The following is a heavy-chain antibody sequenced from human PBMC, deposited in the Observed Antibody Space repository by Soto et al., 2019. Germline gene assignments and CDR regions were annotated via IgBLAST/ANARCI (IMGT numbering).Heavy chain of an antibody. V-gene: IGHV4-31*03. CDR2: IYYSGST. J-gene: IGHJ6*02. CDR1: GGSISSGGYY. D-gene: IGHD3-3*01. Sequence: PSETLSLTCIVSGGSISSGGYYWSWIRQHPGKGLEWIGYIYYSGSTYYNPSLKSRVTISVDTSKNQFSLKLSSVTAADTAVYYCASAAYDLTTPVDYYGMDVWGQGTTVTVSS. CDR3: ASAAYDLTTPVDYYGMDV.